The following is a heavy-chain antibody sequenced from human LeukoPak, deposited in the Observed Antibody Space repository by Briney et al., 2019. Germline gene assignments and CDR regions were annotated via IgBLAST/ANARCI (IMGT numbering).Heavy chain of an antibody. CDR1: GFTFSSYW. Sequence: GGSLRLSCTASGFTFSSYWMHWVRQAPGKGLVWASRINSDGGSTSCADPVKGRFTISRDNAKNTLYLQMNSLRAEDTAVYYCARRIQGMAPYYFDYWGQGTLVTVSS. CDR3: ARRIQGMAPYYFDY. J-gene: IGHJ4*02. V-gene: IGHV3-74*01. D-gene: IGHD5-24*01. CDR2: INSDGGST.